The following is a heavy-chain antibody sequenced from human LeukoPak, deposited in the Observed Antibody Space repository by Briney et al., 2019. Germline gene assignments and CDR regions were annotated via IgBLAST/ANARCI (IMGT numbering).Heavy chain of an antibody. CDR3: AKLGYCSGGSCHPFDY. V-gene: IGHV3-30*18. J-gene: IGHJ4*02. CDR1: GFTFSSYG. Sequence: GRALRLSCAGSGFTFSSYGMHWVRQAPGKGLEGVAVISYDGSNKYYADSVKGRFTISRDNSKNTLYLQMNSLRAEDTAVYYCAKLGYCSGGSCHPFDYWGQGTLVTVSS. CDR2: ISYDGSNK. D-gene: IGHD2-15*01.